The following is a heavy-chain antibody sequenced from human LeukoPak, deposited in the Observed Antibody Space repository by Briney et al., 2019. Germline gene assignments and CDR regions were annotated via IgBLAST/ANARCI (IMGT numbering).Heavy chain of an antibody. CDR1: GFSVSTDH. CDR2: IYNDGSS. CDR3: ARVWELSYDY. Sequence: PGGSLRLSCSASGFSVSTDHMSWVRQAPGKGLGGVSVIYNDGSSYYADTVKGRFTISRDNSKNTVDLLLKSLRAEDTAVYYCARVWELSYDYWGQGTLVTVSS. D-gene: IGHD3-16*02. V-gene: IGHV3-53*01. J-gene: IGHJ4*02.